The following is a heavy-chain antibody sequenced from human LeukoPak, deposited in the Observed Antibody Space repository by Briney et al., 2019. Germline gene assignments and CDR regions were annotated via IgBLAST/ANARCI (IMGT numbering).Heavy chain of an antibody. CDR3: TTEID. J-gene: IGHJ4*02. D-gene: IGHD2/OR15-2a*01. V-gene: IGHV3-15*01. CDR1: GFTFSNVW. CDR2: IKSKPDGGTT. Sequence: PGGSLRLSCAASGFTFSNVWMNWVRQAPGKGLEWVGHIKSKPDGGTTDYAAPVKGRLTISRDDSKNTLYLQMSSLKTDDTAVYYCTTEIDWGQGTLVTVSS.